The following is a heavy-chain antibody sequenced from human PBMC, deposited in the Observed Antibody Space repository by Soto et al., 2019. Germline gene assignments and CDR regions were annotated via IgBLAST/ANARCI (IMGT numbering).Heavy chain of an antibody. CDR2: INHSGST. J-gene: IGHJ4*02. V-gene: IGHV4-34*01. D-gene: IGHD3-3*01. CDR3: ARVDYDFWSGYYLDY. Sequence: SETLSLTCAVYGGSFSGYYWSWIRQPPGKGLEWIGEINHSGSTNYNPSLKSRVTISVDTSKNQFSLKLSSVTAADTAVYYCARVDYDFWSGYYLDYWGQGTLVTVSS. CDR1: GGSFSGYY.